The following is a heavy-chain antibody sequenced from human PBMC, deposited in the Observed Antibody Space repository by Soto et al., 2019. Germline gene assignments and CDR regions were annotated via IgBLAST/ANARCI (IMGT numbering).Heavy chain of an antibody. CDR3: GRDVRRYYSDQFDS. CDR1: GGSFSSSTYY. Sequence: SETLSLTCTVSGGSFSSSTYYWGWIRRSPGKRLEWIGKINHSGTTYYNPSLKSRVTISVDTSKNQFSLNLTSVTAADTAVYYCGRDVRRYYSDQFDSWGQGILVTVSS. CDR2: INHSGTT. J-gene: IGHJ4*02. D-gene: IGHD3-22*01. V-gene: IGHV4-39*07.